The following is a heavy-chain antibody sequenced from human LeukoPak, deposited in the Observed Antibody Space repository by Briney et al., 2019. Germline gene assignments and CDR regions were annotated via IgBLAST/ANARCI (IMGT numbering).Heavy chain of an antibody. CDR3: ARGSEGYYDSSDYPT. CDR2: ISAYNGNT. J-gene: IGHJ4*02. Sequence: ASVKVSCKASGYTFTSYGISWVRQAPGQGLEWMGWISAYNGNTNHAQKLQGRVTMTTDTSTSTAYMELRSLRSDDTAVYYCARGSEGYYDSSDYPTWGQGTLVTVSS. D-gene: IGHD3-22*01. V-gene: IGHV1-18*01. CDR1: GYTFTSYG.